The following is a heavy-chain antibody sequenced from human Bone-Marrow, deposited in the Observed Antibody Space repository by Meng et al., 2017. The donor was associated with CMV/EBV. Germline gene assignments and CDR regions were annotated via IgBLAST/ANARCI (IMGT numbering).Heavy chain of an antibody. J-gene: IGHJ4*02. CDR1: GYTFTGYY. D-gene: IGHD3-10*01. CDR2: INPNSGGT. Sequence: ASVKVSCKASGYTFTGYYMHWVRQAPGQGLEWMGWINPNSGGTNYAQKFQGRVTMTRDTSLSTAYMELSRLRSDDTAVYYCARDGFGELSSLDYWGQGTLVTVSS. CDR3: ARDGFGELSSLDY. V-gene: IGHV1-2*02.